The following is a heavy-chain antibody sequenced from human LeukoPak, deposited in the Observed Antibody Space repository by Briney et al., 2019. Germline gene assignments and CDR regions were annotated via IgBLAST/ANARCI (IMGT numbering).Heavy chain of an antibody. CDR2: IRSKVYGGTA. J-gene: IGHJ4*02. CDR3: ATGGNHYNNYKYPY. CDR1: GFQFSDHA. Sequence: GGSLRLSCSASGFQFSDHAMTWVRQAPGKGLKWIGFIRSKVYGGTADYAASVKGRFSISRDDSKGITYLQMNSLKPEDTAVYYCATGGNHYNNYKYPYWGQGTLVTVSS. D-gene: IGHD4-11*01. V-gene: IGHV3-49*04.